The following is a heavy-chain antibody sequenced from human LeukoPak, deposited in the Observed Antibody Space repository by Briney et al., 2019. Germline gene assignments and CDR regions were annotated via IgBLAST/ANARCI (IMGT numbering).Heavy chain of an antibody. Sequence: GGSLRLSCGASGFTFDNYNMNWVRQAPGGGLEWVASISGSSANIFHADSVKGRFTISRDNAKQSLYLQMNSPGAEDTAVYYCARDGHYDSSGYSCDFWGQGTLVTVSS. CDR3: ARDGHYDSSGYSCDF. D-gene: IGHD3-22*01. J-gene: IGHJ4*02. V-gene: IGHV3-21*01. CDR1: GFTFDNYN. CDR2: ISGSSANI.